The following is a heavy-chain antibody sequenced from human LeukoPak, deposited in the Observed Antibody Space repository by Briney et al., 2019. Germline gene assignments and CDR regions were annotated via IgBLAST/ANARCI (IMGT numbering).Heavy chain of an antibody. CDR3: ARVDSGWPTSGMDV. CDR2: MNPNSGNT. D-gene: IGHD5-12*01. V-gene: IGHV1-8*01. CDR1: GYTFTSYD. J-gene: IGHJ6*02. Sequence: APVKVSCTASGYTFTSYDINWVRQATGQGLEWMGWMNPNSGNTGYAQKFQGRVTMTRNTSISTAYMELSSLRSEDTAVYYCARVDSGWPTSGMDVWGQGTTVTVSS.